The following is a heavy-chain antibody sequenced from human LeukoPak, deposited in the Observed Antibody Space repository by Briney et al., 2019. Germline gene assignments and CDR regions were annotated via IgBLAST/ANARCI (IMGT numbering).Heavy chain of an antibody. V-gene: IGHV3-64*01. CDR3: ARDLDGYSSGGVDY. J-gene: IGHJ4*02. CDR2: ISSNGGST. Sequence: PGGSLRLSCAASGFTFSSYAMHWVRQAPGKGLEYVSAISSNGGSTYYANSVKGRFTISRDNSTNTLYLQMGSLRAEDMAVYYCARDLDGYSSGGVDYWGQGTLVTVSS. CDR1: GFTFSSYA. D-gene: IGHD6-19*01.